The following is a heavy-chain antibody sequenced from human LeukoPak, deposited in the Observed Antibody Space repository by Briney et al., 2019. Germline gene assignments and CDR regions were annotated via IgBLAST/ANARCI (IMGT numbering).Heavy chain of an antibody. J-gene: IGHJ4*02. CDR1: GYTFTSYY. CDR2: INPSGGST. Sequence: ASVKVSCKASGYTFTSYYMHWVRQAPGQGLEWMGIINPSGGSTSYAQKFQGRVTMTRDTSTSTVYMELSSLRSEDTAVYYCARLLIAAAGPSYFDYWGQGTLVTVSS. V-gene: IGHV1-46*01. CDR3: ARLLIAAAGPSYFDY. D-gene: IGHD6-13*01.